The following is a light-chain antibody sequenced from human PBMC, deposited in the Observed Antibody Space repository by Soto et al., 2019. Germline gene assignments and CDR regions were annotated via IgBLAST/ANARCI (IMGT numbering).Light chain of an antibody. CDR1: ESVSTW. V-gene: IGKV1-5*01. CDR3: QHYKTYPLT. Sequence: IQMTQSPSTLSASVGDRVHITCRASESVSTWLAWYQQKPGKAPKLLIYDASSLESGVPSRFSGTGSGTQFTLTISSLQTDDFATYYCQHYKTYPLTFGQGTKVDIK. CDR2: DAS. J-gene: IGKJ1*01.